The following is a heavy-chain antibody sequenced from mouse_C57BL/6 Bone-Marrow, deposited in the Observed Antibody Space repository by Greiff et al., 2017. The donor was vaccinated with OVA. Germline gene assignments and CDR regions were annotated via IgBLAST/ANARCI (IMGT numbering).Heavy chain of an antibody. CDR2: IWSGGST. CDR1: GFSLTSYG. CDR3: ARNGGAYYSNYDYFDY. J-gene: IGHJ2*01. D-gene: IGHD2-5*01. V-gene: IGHV2-2*01. Sequence: VQRVESGPGLVQPSQSLSITCTVSGFSLTSYGVHWVRQSPGKGLEWLGVIWSGGSTDYNAAFISRLSISKDNSKSQVFFKMNSLQADDTAIYYCARNGGAYYSNYDYFDYWGQGTTLTVSS.